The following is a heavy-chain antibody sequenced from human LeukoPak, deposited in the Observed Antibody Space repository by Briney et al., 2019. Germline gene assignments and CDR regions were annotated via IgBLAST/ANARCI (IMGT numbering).Heavy chain of an antibody. J-gene: IGHJ4*02. D-gene: IGHD3-10*01. CDR3: ARDLYYYGSGSYPQFDY. CDR2: INHSGST. V-gene: IGHV4-34*01. CDR1: GGSFSGYY. Sequence: SETLSLTCAVYGGSFSGYYWSWIRQPPGKGLEWIGEINHSGSTNYNPSLKSRVTKSVDTSKNQFSLKLSSVTAADTAVYYCARDLYYYGSGSYPQFDYWGQGTLVTVSS.